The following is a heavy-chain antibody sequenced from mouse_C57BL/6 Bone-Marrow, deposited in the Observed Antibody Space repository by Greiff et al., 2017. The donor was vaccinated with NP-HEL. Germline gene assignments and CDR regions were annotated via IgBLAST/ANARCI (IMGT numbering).Heavy chain of an antibody. CDR1: GYTFTSYW. CDR2: IDPSDSYT. D-gene: IGHD2-5*01. V-gene: IGHV1-59*01. Sequence: QVQLKQPGAELVRPGTSVKLSCKASGYTFTSYWMHWVKQRPGQGLEWIGVIDPSDSYTNYNQKFKGKATLTVDTSSSTAYMQLSSLTSEDSAVYYCAIYSNYYFDYWGQGTTLTVSS. CDR3: AIYSNYYFDY. J-gene: IGHJ2*01.